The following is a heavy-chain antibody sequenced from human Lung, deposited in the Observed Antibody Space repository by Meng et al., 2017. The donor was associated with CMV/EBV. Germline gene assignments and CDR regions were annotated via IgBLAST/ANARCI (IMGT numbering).Heavy chain of an antibody. CDR2: IYHSGST. CDR3: ARDPYATGWAG. Sequence: VQVPASGPCLGETSGTQSLTAAGSGGSSSVSTWGRWVRQPPGKALEWIGKIYHSGSTNYNPSLRGRVTISLDKSKNQFSLTLRSVTAADTAVYYCARDPYATGWAGWGQGTLVTVSS. V-gene: IGHV4-4*02. D-gene: IGHD6-19*01. J-gene: IGHJ4*02. CDR1: GGSSSVSTW.